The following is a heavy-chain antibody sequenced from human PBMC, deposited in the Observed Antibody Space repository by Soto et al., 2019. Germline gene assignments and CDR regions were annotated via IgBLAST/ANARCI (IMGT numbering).Heavy chain of an antibody. CDR2: ISSGASNM. CDR3: ARDPNYDFWSGYRNKEGTYGMDV. Sequence: EEQLVESGGGLVQPGGSLRLSCAASGFAFSGFEMNWVRQAPGKGLEWVSYISSGASNMYYADSVKGRFTISRDNAQSLLYLQMNSLRVEDTAVYYCARDPNYDFWSGYRNKEGTYGMDVWGQGTTVTVSS. V-gene: IGHV3-48*03. J-gene: IGHJ6*02. D-gene: IGHD3-3*01. CDR1: GFAFSGFE.